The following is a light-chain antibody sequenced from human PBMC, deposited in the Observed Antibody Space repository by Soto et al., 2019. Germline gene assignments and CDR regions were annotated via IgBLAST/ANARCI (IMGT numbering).Light chain of an antibody. V-gene: IGKV4-1*01. CDR3: QHPYSTPPT. CDR1: QSVLYSSNNKNY. J-gene: IGKJ1*01. Sequence: DIVMTQSPDSLAVSLGERATINCKSSQSVLYSSNNKNYLAWYQQKPGQPPKLLISWASIRESGVLDRFSGSGSGTESTIAISSPRAEDEAVYYSQHPYSTPPTFGQGTKVAI. CDR2: WAS.